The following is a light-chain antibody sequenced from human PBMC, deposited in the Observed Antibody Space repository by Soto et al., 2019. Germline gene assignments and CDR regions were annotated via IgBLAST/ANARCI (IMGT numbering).Light chain of an antibody. J-gene: IGKJ1*01. CDR1: QSVSSY. Sequence: EIVLTLSPPTVSLSQRERATLSCRASQSVSSYLVWYQQKPGQAPRLLIYRTSNRATGIPDRFSGSGSGTDFTLTISRLEPEDFAVYWCQQYDSSPRTFGQGTKVDIK. CDR2: RTS. CDR3: QQYDSSPRT. V-gene: IGKV3-20*01.